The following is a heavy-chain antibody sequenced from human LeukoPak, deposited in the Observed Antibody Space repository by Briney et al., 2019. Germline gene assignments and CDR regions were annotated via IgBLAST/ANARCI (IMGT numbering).Heavy chain of an antibody. CDR3: ARDKDIVVVPAHKKGTVFDP. CDR2: IIPIFGTA. V-gene: IGHV1-69*13. CDR1: GGTLSSYA. D-gene: IGHD2-2*01. Sequence: SVKVSCKASGGTLSSYAISWVRQAPGQGLEWMGGIIPIFGTANYAQKFQGRVTITADESTSTAYTELSSLRSEDTAVYYCARDKDIVVVPAHKKGTVFDPWCQGTLVTVSS. J-gene: IGHJ5*02.